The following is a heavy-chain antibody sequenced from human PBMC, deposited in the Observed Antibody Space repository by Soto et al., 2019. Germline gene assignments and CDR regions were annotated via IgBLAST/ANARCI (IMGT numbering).Heavy chain of an antibody. CDR2: ISGSGGST. V-gene: IGHV3-23*01. J-gene: IGHJ6*01. D-gene: IGHD6-13*01. Sequence: LSLSCAASGFTFISYAMSWVRQARGNGLEWVSAISGSGGSTYYADSVKGRFTISRDNSKNTLYLQMNSLRAEDTAVYYCAKDLAAAGTLEYYYYGMEVLGQGTTVNVSS. CDR1: GFTFISYA. CDR3: AKDLAAAGTLEYYYYGMEV.